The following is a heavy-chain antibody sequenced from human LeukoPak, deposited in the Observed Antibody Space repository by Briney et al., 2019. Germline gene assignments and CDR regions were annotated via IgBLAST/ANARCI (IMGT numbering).Heavy chain of an antibody. CDR2: INGSGGST. Sequence: PGGSLTLSCAASGFTFSSYAMSWVRQAPGQGLEWVSAINGSGGSTYYADSVKGRFTISRDNSKNTLYLQMNSLRAEDTAVYYCAKDQGNDYGDRSVPWGQRTLVTVSS. CDR3: AKDQGNDYGDRSVP. CDR1: GFTFSSYA. V-gene: IGHV3-23*01. D-gene: IGHD4-17*01. J-gene: IGHJ5*02.